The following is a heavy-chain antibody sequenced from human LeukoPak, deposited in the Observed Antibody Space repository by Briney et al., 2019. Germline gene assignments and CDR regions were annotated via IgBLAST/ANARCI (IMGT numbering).Heavy chain of an antibody. CDR1: GYTFSGYY. Sequence: ASVKVSCKASGYTFSGYYIHWVRQAPGQGLEWMGRINPNNGGTNYAQKFQGRVTMTRDMSMSTAYMELSRLRSEDTAVYYCARDPYASEDIVVVPAASYYYYGMDVWGQGTTVTVSS. CDR3: ARDPYASEDIVVVPAASYYYYGMDV. D-gene: IGHD2-2*01. CDR2: INPNNGGT. J-gene: IGHJ6*02. V-gene: IGHV1-2*06.